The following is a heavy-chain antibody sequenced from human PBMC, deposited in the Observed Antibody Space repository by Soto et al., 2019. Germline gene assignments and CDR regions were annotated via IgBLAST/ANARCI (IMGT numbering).Heavy chain of an antibody. CDR3: ARSLPGTYGAFDL. J-gene: IGHJ3*01. CDR1: GFTFRSYW. V-gene: IGHV3-74*02. CDR2: ISGDGSST. Sequence: EVQVVESGGGVVQPGESLRLSCAASGFTFRSYWMHWVRQSPGKGLVWVSRISGDGSSTNYADSVKGRFTISRDNAKNTVYLQIDSLRAEDTAVYYCARSLPGTYGAFDLWGQGTMVTVSS. D-gene: IGHD1-7*01.